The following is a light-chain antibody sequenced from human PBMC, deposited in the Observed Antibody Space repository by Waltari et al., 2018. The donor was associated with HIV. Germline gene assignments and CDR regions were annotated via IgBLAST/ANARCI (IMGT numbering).Light chain of an antibody. Sequence: DIQLTQSLSSLSASVGDRVTFTCRVSQDISSYLKWYRQKPGKVPKLLIYSTSNLQSGVPSRFSGSGSWTDFTLTISSLQPEGVATYYGQRTYNAPRPFGPVTKVEIK. V-gene: IGKV1-27*01. J-gene: IGKJ3*01. CDR1: QDISSY. CDR2: STS. CDR3: QRTYNAPRP.